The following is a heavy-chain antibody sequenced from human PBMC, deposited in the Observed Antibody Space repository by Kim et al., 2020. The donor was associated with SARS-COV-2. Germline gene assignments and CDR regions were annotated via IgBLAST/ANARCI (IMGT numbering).Heavy chain of an antibody. J-gene: IGHJ4*02. CDR2: FDPEDGET. CDR1: GYTLTELS. CDR3: ATDLPNYYDSSGYFDY. D-gene: IGHD3-22*01. V-gene: IGHV1-24*01. Sequence: ASVKVSCKVSGYTLTELSMHWVRQAPGKGLEWMGGFDPEDGETIYAQKFQGRVTMTEDTSTDTAYMELSSLRSEDTAVYYCATDLPNYYDSSGYFDYWGQGTLVTVSS.